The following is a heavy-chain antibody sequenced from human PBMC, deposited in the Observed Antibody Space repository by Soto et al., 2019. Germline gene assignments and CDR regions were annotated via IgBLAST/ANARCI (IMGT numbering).Heavy chain of an antibody. V-gene: IGHV3-21*06. Sequence: GGSLRLSCAASGFTFTRYSMNWVRQAPGKGLEWVSSISSTTNYIYYGDSMKGRFTISRDNAKNSLYLEMNSLRAGDTAVYYCARESEDLTSNFDYWGQGTLVTVSS. J-gene: IGHJ4*02. CDR2: ISSTTNYI. CDR1: GFTFTRYS. CDR3: ARESEDLTSNFDY.